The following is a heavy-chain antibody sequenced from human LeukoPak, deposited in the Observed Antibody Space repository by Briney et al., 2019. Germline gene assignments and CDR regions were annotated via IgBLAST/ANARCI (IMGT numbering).Heavy chain of an antibody. CDR2: INSDGSRT. J-gene: IGHJ4*02. D-gene: IGHD1-14*01. CDR3: ARQPDY. Sequence: GGSLRLSCAASGFTFSNYWMHWVRQAPGKGLVWVSHINSDGSRTNYADSVKGRFTISRDNAKNTLYLQMNSLRAEDTAVYCCARQPDYWGQGTLVTVSS. V-gene: IGHV3-74*01. CDR1: GFTFSNYW.